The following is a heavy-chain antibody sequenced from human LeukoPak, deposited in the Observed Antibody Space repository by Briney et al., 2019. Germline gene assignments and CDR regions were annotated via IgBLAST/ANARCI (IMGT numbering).Heavy chain of an antibody. V-gene: IGHV3-74*01. J-gene: IGHJ4*02. CDR3: ARETTSGWDAFDF. CDR2: INSVGSST. Sequence: PGGSLRLSCAASGFTFSSFWMHWVRQAPGKGLVWVSRINSVGSSTSYADSVKGRFTISRDNAKNTLYLQMNSLRAEDTAVYYCARETTSGWDAFDFWGQGTLVTVSS. D-gene: IGHD6-19*01. CDR1: GFTFSSFW.